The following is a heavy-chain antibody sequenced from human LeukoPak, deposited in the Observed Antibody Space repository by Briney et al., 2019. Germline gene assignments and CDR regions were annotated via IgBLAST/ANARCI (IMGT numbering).Heavy chain of an antibody. CDR3: ARDLDIVVVPAASPDAFDI. Sequence: GASVKVSCKAPGYTFTSYGISWVRQAPGQGLEWMGWISAYNGNTNYAQKLQGRVTMTTDTSTSTAYMELRSLRSDDTAVYYCARDLDIVVVPAASPDAFDIWGQGTMVTVSS. V-gene: IGHV1-18*04. D-gene: IGHD2-2*01. J-gene: IGHJ3*02. CDR2: ISAYNGNT. CDR1: GYTFTSYG.